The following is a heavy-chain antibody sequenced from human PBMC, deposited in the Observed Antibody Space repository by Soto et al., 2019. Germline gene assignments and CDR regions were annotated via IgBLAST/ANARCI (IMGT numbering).Heavy chain of an antibody. D-gene: IGHD3-16*02. Sequence: SETLSLTCTVSGGSISSSSYYWGWIRQPPGKGLEWIGTIYYSGSTYYNPSLKSRVTMSRVTISVDTSKNQFSLKLSSVTAADTAVYYCARSFYMGGWFDPWGQGTLVTVS. J-gene: IGHJ5*02. CDR3: ARSFYMGGWFDP. CDR2: IYYSGST. CDR1: GGSISSSSYY. V-gene: IGHV4-39*01.